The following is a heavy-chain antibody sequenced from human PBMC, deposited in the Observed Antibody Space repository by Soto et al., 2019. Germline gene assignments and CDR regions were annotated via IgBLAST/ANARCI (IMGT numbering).Heavy chain of an antibody. D-gene: IGHD2-21*01. Sequence: QVQLVQSGAEVKKPGASVKVSCKASGYTFTSYAMHWVRQAPGQRLEWMGWINAGNGNTKYSQNFQGRVTITRDTSASTAYMELSSLSSEDTAVYYCARDLAYGIPDYWGQGTLVTVSS. CDR2: INAGNGNT. CDR3: ARDLAYGIPDY. CDR1: GYTFTSYA. V-gene: IGHV1-3*01. J-gene: IGHJ4*02.